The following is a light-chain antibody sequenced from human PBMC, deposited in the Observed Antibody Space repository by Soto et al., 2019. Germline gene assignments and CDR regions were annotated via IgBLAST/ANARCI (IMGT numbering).Light chain of an antibody. CDR2: RAS. V-gene: IGKV1-39*01. J-gene: IGKJ2*01. CDR3: QQSYSVPDT. Sequence: DIPMTQSPSSLSASVGDPFSISCRSFQSISKSFNLYQQRPGKAPNLLIFRASNLHNGGPPNFSGRGSGTHFTLTNTTPQPEDAATNNCQQSYSVPDTFGQGTKLDI. CDR1: QSISKS.